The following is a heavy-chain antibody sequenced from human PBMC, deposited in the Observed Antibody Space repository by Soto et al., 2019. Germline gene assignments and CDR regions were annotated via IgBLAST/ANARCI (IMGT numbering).Heavy chain of an antibody. J-gene: IGHJ6*02. CDR3: ARHVAVAGTPYIDYYGMDV. CDR1: GYRFTSYW. V-gene: IGHV5-51*01. D-gene: IGHD6-19*01. CDR2: IYPGDSDT. Sequence: PGESLKISCKGSGYRFTSYWIGWVRQMPGKGLEWMGIIYPGDSDTRYSPSFQGQVTISADKSISTAYLQWSSLKASDTAMYYCARHVAVAGTPYIDYYGMDVWGQGTTVTVSS.